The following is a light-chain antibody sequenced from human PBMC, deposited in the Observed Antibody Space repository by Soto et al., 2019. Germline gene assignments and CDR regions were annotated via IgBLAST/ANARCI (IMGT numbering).Light chain of an antibody. J-gene: IGLJ2*01. V-gene: IGLV2-23*03. CDR1: SSDVGSYNL. Sequence: QSVLTQPASVSGSPGQSITISCTGTSSDVGSYNLVSWYQQHTGKAPKLMIYAGSKRPSGVSNRFSGSKSGNTASLTISGLQAEDEADYYCCSYAGSSTFVVFGGGTQLTVL. CDR3: CSYAGSSTFVV. CDR2: AGS.